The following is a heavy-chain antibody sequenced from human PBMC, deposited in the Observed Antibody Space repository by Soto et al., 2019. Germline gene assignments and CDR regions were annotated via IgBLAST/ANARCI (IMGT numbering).Heavy chain of an antibody. CDR1: GGSFSGYY. Sequence: SETLSLTCAVYGGSFSGYYWSWIRQPPGKGLEWIGEINHSVSTNYNPSLKSRVTISVDTSKNQFSLKLSSVTAADTAVYYCAREVVGALDAFDIWGQGTMVAVSS. D-gene: IGHD1-26*01. V-gene: IGHV4-34*01. J-gene: IGHJ3*02. CDR2: INHSVST. CDR3: AREVVGALDAFDI.